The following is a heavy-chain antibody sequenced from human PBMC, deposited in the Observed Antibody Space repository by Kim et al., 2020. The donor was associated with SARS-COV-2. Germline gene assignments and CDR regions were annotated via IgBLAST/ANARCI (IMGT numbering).Heavy chain of an antibody. J-gene: IGHJ6*03. D-gene: IGHD2-2*01. CDR3: ARASSTSCPCYYMDV. V-gene: IGHV3-74*01. Sequence: GGSLRLSCAASEFTLSTYWMYWVRQAPGKGLVWVSRISSRGNSTNYADSVKGRFTISRDNAKNTLYLQMNSLRAEDTAVYYCARASSTSCPCYYMDVWGKGATVTVS. CDR1: EFTLSTYW. CDR2: ISSRGNST.